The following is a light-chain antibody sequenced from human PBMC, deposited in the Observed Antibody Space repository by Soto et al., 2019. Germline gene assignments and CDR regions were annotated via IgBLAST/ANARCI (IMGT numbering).Light chain of an antibody. CDR3: QQSYNTPRT. CDR1: QSISTY. J-gene: IGKJ1*01. V-gene: IGKV1-39*01. Sequence: DLQMTQSPSSLSASVGDRVTITCRASQSISTYLNWYQQKPGKAPKLLIYSASSLQSGVPSRFSGSGSGTDFTLTISSLQPEDFASYFCQQSYNTPRTFGPGTKVEIK. CDR2: SAS.